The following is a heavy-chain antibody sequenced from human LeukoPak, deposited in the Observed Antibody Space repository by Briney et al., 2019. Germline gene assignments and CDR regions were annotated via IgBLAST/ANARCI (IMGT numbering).Heavy chain of an antibody. J-gene: IGHJ3*02. D-gene: IGHD3-22*01. CDR2: ISSSSSYI. CDR3: ARCYYDSSGFDTDAFDI. CDR1: GFIFSDYY. V-gene: IGHV3-11*06. Sequence: GGSLRLSCAASGFIFSDYYMSWIRQAPGKGLEWVSSISSSSSYIYYADSVKGRFTISRDNAKNSLYLQMNSLRAEDTAVYYCARCYYDSSGFDTDAFDIWGQGTMVTVSS.